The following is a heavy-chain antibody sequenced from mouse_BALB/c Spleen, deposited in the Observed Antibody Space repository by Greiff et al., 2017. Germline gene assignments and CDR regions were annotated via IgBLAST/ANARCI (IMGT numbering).Heavy chain of an antibody. CDR2: INPSNGGT. D-gene: IGHD4-1*01. V-gene: IGHV1S81*02. CDR3: TRKFFLGSYFDY. CDR1: GYTFTSYY. J-gene: IGHJ2*01. Sequence: VKLMESGAELVKPGASVKLSCKASGYTFTSYYMYWVKQRPGQGLEWIGEINPSNGGTNFNEKFKSKATLTVDKSSSTAYMQLSSLTSEDSAVYYCTRKFFLGSYFDYWGQGTTLTVSS.